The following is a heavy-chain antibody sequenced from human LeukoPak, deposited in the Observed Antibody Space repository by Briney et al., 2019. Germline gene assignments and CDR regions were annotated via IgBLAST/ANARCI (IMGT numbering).Heavy chain of an antibody. J-gene: IGHJ6*03. CDR2: ISSSGSTI. CDR1: GFTFSSYE. D-gene: IGHD3-10*01. Sequence: GGSLRLSCAASGFTFSSYEMNWVRQAPGKWLEWVSYISSSGSTIYYADSVKGRFTISRDNAKNSLYLQMNSLRAEDTAVYYCAREGSGSYYKVVYYYYYYMDVWGKGTTVTISS. CDR3: AREGSGSYYKVVYYYYYYMDV. V-gene: IGHV3-48*03.